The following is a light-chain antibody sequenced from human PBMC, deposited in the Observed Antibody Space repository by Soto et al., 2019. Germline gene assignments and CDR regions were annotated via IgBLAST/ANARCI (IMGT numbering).Light chain of an antibody. J-gene: IGKJ3*01. CDR2: WAS. CDR3: QLYYSTPFT. Sequence: DIVMTQAPDSLAVSLGERATINCKSSQSVFYSSNNKNYLAWYQQNPGQHPKLLIYWASTRESGVPDRITGSGSGTDSTLTNNSLQAEDVVVYYCQLYYSTPFTFGPGTKVDVK. V-gene: IGKV4-1*01. CDR1: QSVFYSSNNKNY.